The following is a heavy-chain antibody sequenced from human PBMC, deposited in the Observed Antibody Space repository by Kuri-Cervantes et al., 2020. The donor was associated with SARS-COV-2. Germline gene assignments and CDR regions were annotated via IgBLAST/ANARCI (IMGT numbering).Heavy chain of an antibody. V-gene: IGHV3-72*01. CDR2: TRNKANSYTT. Sequence: GGSLRLSCAASGFTFSDHYMDWVRQAPGKGLEWVGRTRNKANSYTTEYAASVEGRFTISRDDSKNSLYLQMNSLKTEDTAVYYCARETCSSISCYYFDYWGQGTLVTVSS. CDR3: ARETCSSISCYYFDY. J-gene: IGHJ4*02. D-gene: IGHD2-2*01. CDR1: GFTFSDHY.